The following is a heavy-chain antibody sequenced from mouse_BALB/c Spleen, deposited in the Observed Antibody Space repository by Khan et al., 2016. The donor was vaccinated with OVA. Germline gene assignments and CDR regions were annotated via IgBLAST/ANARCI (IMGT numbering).Heavy chain of an antibody. V-gene: IGHV3-2*02. CDR3: ARVYGGDFDY. CDR2: ISYSGNT. Sequence: EVQLQESGPGLVKPSQSLSLTCTVTGYSITSDYAWNWIRQFPGNKLEWMGFISYSGNTKYNPSLKSRFSITRDTPKNQFFLQLNSVTTEDTATYYCARVYGGDFDYWGQGTSLTVSS. J-gene: IGHJ2*02. D-gene: IGHD1-1*01. CDR1: GYSITSDYA.